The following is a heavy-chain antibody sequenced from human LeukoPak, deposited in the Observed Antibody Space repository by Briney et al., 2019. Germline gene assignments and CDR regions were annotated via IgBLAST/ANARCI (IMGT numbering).Heavy chain of an antibody. D-gene: IGHD5-18*01. CDR2: ISGSGGST. Sequence: GGSLRLSCAASGFTFSSYAMSWVRQAPGKGLEWVSAISGSGGSTYYADSVKGRFTISRDNSKNTLYLQMNSLRAEDTAVYYCAKGGVVDTAMPPHFDYWGQGTLVTVSS. CDR3: AKGGVVDTAMPPHFDY. V-gene: IGHV3-23*01. CDR1: GFTFSSYA. J-gene: IGHJ4*02.